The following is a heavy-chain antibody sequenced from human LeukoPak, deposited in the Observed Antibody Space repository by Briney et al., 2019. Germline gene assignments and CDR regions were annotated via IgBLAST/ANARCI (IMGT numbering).Heavy chain of an antibody. J-gene: IGHJ4*02. D-gene: IGHD3-10*01. CDR1: GYTFTAYY. CDR3: ARAYGSGSSYHPDY. V-gene: IGHV1-2*02. CDR2: ISPNSGGT. Sequence: GASVKVSCKASGYTFTAYYMHWVRQAPGQGLEWMGWISPNSGGTNSSQKFQDRVTLTRDTSISTAYMELGSLRSDDTAIYYCARAYGSGSSYHPDYWGQGTLVTVSS.